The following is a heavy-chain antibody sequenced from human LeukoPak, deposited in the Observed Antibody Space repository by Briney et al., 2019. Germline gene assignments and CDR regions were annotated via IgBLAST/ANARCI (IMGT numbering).Heavy chain of an antibody. D-gene: IGHD3-10*01. V-gene: IGHV3-23*01. J-gene: IGHJ4*02. Sequence: PGGPLKFSWEASGFTFSSNAMSWVRQAPGKGREWASAISGSGGSTYYADSVKGRFTISRDNSKNTLYLQMNSLRAEDTAVYYCVCGDYYGSGSYYLDYWGQGTLVTVSS. CDR1: GFTFSSNA. CDR2: ISGSGGST. CDR3: VCGDYYGSGSYYLDY.